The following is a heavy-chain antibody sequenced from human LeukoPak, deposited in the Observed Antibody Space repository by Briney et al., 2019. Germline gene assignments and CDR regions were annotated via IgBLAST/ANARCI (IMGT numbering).Heavy chain of an antibody. J-gene: IGHJ4*02. CDR1: GFTFSSYS. CDR2: ISSSSSTI. Sequence: PGGSLRLSCAASGFTFSSYSMNWVRQAPGKGLEWVSYISSSSSTIYYADSVKGRFTISRDNSKNTLYLQMNSLRAEDTAVYYCARWVPWDSSSWAEEYYFDYWGQGTLVTVSS. D-gene: IGHD6-13*01. CDR3: ARWVPWDSSSWAEEYYFDY. V-gene: IGHV3-48*01.